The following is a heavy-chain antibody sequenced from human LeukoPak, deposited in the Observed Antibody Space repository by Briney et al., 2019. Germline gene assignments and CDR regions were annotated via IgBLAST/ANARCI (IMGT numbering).Heavy chain of an antibody. CDR2: VGHDGTFQ. CDR3: ARDKGRGRYVDD. J-gene: IGHJ4*02. Sequence: PGGSLRLSCAASGFPSSVYGMHWVRQAPGKGLEWLTVVGHDGTFQRYADSVKGRFTISRDNSMNTLYLQMNSLRVDDTSVYYCARDKGRGRYVDDWGQGTLVVVSS. D-gene: IGHD3-10*02. V-gene: IGHV3-33*01. CDR1: GFPSSVYG.